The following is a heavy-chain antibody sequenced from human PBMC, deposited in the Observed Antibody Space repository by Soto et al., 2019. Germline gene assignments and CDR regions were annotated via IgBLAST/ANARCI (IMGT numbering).Heavy chain of an antibody. CDR1: GFTFSIYA. CDR3: VKDAPGSGWLSDY. D-gene: IGHD3-22*01. J-gene: IGHJ4*02. Sequence: GGSLRLSCAASGFTFSIYAMTWVRQAPGKGLEWVSTIGGSGGDTSYADFARGQFTISRDNSRNTLYLQMNSLRAEDTAVYYCVKDAPGSGWLSDYWGQGTLVTVSS. V-gene: IGHV3-23*01. CDR2: IGGSGGDT.